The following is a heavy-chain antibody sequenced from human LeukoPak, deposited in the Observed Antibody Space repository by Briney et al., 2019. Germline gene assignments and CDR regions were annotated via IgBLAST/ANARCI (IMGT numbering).Heavy chain of an antibody. CDR3: AGGSSAFDI. J-gene: IGHJ3*02. CDR2: TYYRSKWYT. CDR1: GDSVSSNTAA. Sequence: SQTLSLTCAISGDSVSSNTAAWNWIRQSPSRGLEWLGRTYYRSKWYTEYALSVKSRITINPDTSRNQFSLQLNSVTPEDTAVYYCAGGSSAFDIRGQGTMVTVSS. V-gene: IGHV6-1*01.